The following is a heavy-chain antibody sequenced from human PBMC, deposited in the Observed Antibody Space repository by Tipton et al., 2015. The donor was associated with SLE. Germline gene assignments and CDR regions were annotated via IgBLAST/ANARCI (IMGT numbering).Heavy chain of an antibody. V-gene: IGHV1-46*01. CDR2: INPRGGST. CDR1: GYTFIDYY. J-gene: IGHJ4*01. D-gene: IGHD6-13*01. CDR3: VVGGVYVLGNIAAAGTSY. Sequence: QLVQSGPEVKEPGASVIISCKTSGYTFIDYYVHWVRQAPGQGLEWMGIINPRGGSTSYSQKFQGSVTLTRDTSTSTVYMELNSPRSEDAAVYYCVVGGVYVLGNIAAAGTSYWGQGTLVTVSS.